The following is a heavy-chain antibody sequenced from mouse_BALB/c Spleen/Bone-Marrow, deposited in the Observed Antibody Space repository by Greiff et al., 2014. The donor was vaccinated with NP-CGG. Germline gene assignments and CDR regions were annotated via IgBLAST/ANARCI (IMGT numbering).Heavy chain of an antibody. J-gene: IGHJ4*01. CDR3: GRWGDGYYYAMDY. CDR2: INPFNGDT. D-gene: IGHD2-3*01. CDR1: GYSFTGYF. V-gene: IGHV1-37*01. Sequence: EVQLVESGPDLVKPGASVKLSCKASGYSFTGYFLNWVRQSHGKSLEWIGRINPFNGDTFYNQKFKGKATLTVDKSSTTAHMELLSLTSEDSAVYYRGRWGDGYYYAMDYWGQGTSVTVSS.